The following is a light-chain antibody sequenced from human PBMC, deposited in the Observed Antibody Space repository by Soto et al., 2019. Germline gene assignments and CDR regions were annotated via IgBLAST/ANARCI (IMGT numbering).Light chain of an antibody. J-gene: IGKJ5*01. V-gene: IGKV3D-20*01. Sequence: EIVLTQSPATMSLSPGDTATPSSLKSESVSYSYVAWYQLKGGLAPRLLIHDASTRASGIPDRFSGSKSGTDFTLTIRGLEPEDAAVYYCQQYGSSPITFGQGTRLEIK. CDR3: QQYGSSPIT. CDR2: DAS. CDR1: ESVSYSY.